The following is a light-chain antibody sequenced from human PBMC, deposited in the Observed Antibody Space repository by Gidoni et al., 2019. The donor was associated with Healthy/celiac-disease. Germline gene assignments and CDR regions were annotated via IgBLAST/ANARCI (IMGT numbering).Light chain of an antibody. CDR2: AAS. Sequence: DIQMTQSPASLSASVGDRVTITCRASQSISSYLNWYQQKPGKAPKLLIYAASSLQSGVPSRFSGSGSGTDFTLTISSLPPEDFATYYCQQSYSTPMCSFGQGTKLEIK. V-gene: IGKV1-39*01. CDR3: QQSYSTPMCS. CDR1: QSISSY. J-gene: IGKJ2*04.